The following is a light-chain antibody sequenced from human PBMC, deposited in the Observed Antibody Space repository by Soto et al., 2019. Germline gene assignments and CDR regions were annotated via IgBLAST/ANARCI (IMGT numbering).Light chain of an antibody. CDR3: QSYDSSLSGVV. V-gene: IGLV1-40*01. CDR1: SSSIGAGYD. Sequence: QSVLTQPPSVSGAPGQRVTISCTGSSSSIGAGYDVHWYQQLLGTAPKLPIYGNSNRPSGVPDRFAGSKSVTSASLAITGLQAEDEADYDCQSYDSSLSGVVFGGGTKLTVL. CDR2: GNS. J-gene: IGLJ2*01.